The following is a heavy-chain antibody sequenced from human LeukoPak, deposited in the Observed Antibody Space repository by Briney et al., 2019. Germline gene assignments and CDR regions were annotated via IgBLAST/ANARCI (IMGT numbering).Heavy chain of an antibody. D-gene: IGHD6-13*01. J-gene: IGHJ6*02. V-gene: IGHV3-23*01. Sequence: GGSLRLSCAASGFTFSSYAMSWVRQAPGKGLEWVSAISGSGGSTYYADSVKGRFTISRDNSKNTLYLQMNSLRAEDTAVYYCARDPSSWSTSYYYYGMDVWGQGTTVTVSS. CDR2: ISGSGGST. CDR1: GFTFSSYA. CDR3: ARDPSSWSTSYYYYGMDV.